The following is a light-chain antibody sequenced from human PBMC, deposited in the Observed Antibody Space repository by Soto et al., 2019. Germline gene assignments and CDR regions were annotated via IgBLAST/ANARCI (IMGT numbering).Light chain of an antibody. CDR1: SSDVGGYNY. CDR3: SSYVGTNSYV. J-gene: IGLJ1*01. Sequence: QSALTQPPSASGSPGQSVTISCTGTSSDVGGYNYASWYQQHPGKAPKLIIYEVYKRPSGVPDRFSGSKSGNTAALTVSGLQADDEADYYCSSYVGTNSYVFGTGTKLTVL. CDR2: EVY. V-gene: IGLV2-8*01.